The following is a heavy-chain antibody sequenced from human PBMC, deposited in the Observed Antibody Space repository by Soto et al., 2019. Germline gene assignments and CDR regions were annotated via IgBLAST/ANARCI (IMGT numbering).Heavy chain of an antibody. V-gene: IGHV1-2*02. Sequence: GASVKVSCKASGYTFTGYYMHWVRQAPGQGLEWMGWINPNSGGTNYAQKFQGRVTMTRDTSISTAYMELSRLRSDDTAVYYCARVFGYCSSTSCYKRYEFDPWGQGTLVTVSS. CDR2: INPNSGGT. CDR3: ARVFGYCSSTSCYKRYEFDP. D-gene: IGHD2-2*02. J-gene: IGHJ5*02. CDR1: GYTFTGYY.